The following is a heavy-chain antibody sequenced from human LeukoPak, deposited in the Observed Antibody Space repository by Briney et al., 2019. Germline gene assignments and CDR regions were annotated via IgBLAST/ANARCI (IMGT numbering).Heavy chain of an antibody. J-gene: IGHJ6*03. CDR3: ARLNRSGQKGGVALGYMDV. CDR1: GGSISSYY. CDR2: IYYSGST. V-gene: IGHV4-59*01. Sequence: SETLSLTCTVSGGSISSYYWSWIRQPPGKGLEWIGYIYYSGSTNYNPSLKSRVTISVDTSKNQFSLKLSSVTAADTAVYYCARLNRSGQKGGVALGYMDVWGKGTTVTISS. D-gene: IGHD1-14*01.